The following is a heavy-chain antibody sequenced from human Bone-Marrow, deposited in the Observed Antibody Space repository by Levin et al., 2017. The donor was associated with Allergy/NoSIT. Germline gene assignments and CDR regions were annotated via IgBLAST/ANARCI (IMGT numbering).Heavy chain of an antibody. Sequence: GLEWMGGIIPMFGKPNYAQNFRDRLTITADESTNAASMELSSLTSEDTAVYYCASFADYRFDGNWGHGTLVSVSS. D-gene: IGHD3-9*01. V-gene: IGHV1-69*01. CDR2: IIPMFGKP. J-gene: IGHJ4*01. CDR3: ASFADYRFDGN.